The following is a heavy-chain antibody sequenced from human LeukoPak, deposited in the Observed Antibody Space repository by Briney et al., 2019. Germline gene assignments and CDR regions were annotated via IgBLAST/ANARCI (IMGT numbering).Heavy chain of an antibody. V-gene: IGHV3-33*01. CDR3: ARNENSGWGYFDY. D-gene: IGHD5-12*01. J-gene: IGHJ4*02. Sequence: PGGSLRLSCAASGFTFRSFGMHWVRQAPGKGLEWVAVIWYDGSNKYYADSVKGRFTISKDNSKNTLYLQMNSLRVEDTAVYYCARNENSGWGYFDYWGQGTLVTVSS. CDR1: GFTFRSFG. CDR2: IWYDGSNK.